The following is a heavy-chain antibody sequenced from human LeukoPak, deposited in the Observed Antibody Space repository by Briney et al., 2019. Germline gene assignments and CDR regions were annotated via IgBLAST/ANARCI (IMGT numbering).Heavy chain of an antibody. J-gene: IGHJ4*02. V-gene: IGHV3-7*01. CDR2: INEHGSKK. CDR3: ARVDYTGNGNLY. Sequence: GGSLRLSCAGSGLTFSNYWMTWVRQVPGKGLEWVANINEHGSKKYYLASVKGRFTTSRDDAKNSLYLQMNSLRPEDTAIYYCARVDYTGNGNLYWGQGTLVTVSS. CDR1: GLTFSNYW. D-gene: IGHD4-11*01.